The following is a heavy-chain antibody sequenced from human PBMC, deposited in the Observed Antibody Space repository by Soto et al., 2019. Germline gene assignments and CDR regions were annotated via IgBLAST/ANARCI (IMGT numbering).Heavy chain of an antibody. D-gene: IGHD1-26*01. Sequence: EVQLLESGGGLVQPGGSLRLSCAASGFTFSSYAMRWVRQAPVKGLEWVSAISGSGGSTYYADSVRGRFTISRDNSKNPLDLQTNSLRAEATAVYYCARRGSGSYYDYWGQGTLVTVSS. CDR3: ARRGSGSYYDY. CDR1: GFTFSSYA. J-gene: IGHJ4*02. V-gene: IGHV3-23*01. CDR2: ISGSGGST.